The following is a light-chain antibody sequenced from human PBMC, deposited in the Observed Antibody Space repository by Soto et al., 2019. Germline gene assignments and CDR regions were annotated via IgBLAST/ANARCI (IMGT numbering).Light chain of an antibody. Sequence: QSALTQPASVPGSPGQSITISCTGTSSDVGGYNYVSWSQQHPGKAPQLMMYEASNRPSGVSNRFSGSKSGNTASLTISWLQAESEADYYCSSYTSSSTYVFGTGTKLTVL. CDR1: SSDVGGYNY. V-gene: IGLV2-14*03. J-gene: IGLJ1*01. CDR2: EAS. CDR3: SSYTSSSTYV.